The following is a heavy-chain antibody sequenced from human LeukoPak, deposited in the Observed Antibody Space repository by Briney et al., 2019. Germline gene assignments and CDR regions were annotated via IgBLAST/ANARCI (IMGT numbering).Heavy chain of an antibody. J-gene: IGHJ4*02. CDR1: GFTFDDYA. CDR3: AKDIRPGRSSTSCYTEGGYFDY. Sequence: PGGSLRLSCAASGFTFDDYAMHWVRQAPGKGLEWVSGISWNSGSIGYADSVKGRFTISRDNAKNSLYLQMNSLRAEDTALYYCAKDIRPGRSSTSCYTEGGYFDYWGQGTLVTVSS. D-gene: IGHD2-2*02. CDR2: ISWNSGSI. V-gene: IGHV3-9*01.